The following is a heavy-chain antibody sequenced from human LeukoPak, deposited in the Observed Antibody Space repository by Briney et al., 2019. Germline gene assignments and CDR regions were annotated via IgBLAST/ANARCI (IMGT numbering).Heavy chain of an antibody. V-gene: IGHV3-30-3*01. D-gene: IGHD5-12*01. Sequence: GGSLRLSCAASTFTYSTYTMHWVRQTPGKGLEWVAVISYDGNNKYYADSVKGRFIISRDNSKNTLYLQLNNLRTGDSAIYYCARGHLGYDRAGDHWGQGTLVTVSS. CDR3: ARGHLGYDRAGDH. J-gene: IGHJ4*02. CDR1: TFTYSTYT. CDR2: ISYDGNNK.